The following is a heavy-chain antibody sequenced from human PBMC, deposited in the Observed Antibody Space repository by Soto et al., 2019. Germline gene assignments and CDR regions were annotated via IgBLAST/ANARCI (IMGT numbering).Heavy chain of an antibody. CDR1: GFTLSSYN. J-gene: IGHJ4*02. Sequence: EVQLVESGGDLVQPGGSLRLSCAASGFTLSSYNMNWVRQAPGKGLEWVAYIDSYSRSIYYADSVKGRFTISRANAHNSLYLQMNSLRVEDTAVYYCARVSRTAERYWGPGTPVTVSS. CDR2: IDSYSRSI. V-gene: IGHV3-48*01. D-gene: IGHD2-2*01. CDR3: ARVSRTAERY.